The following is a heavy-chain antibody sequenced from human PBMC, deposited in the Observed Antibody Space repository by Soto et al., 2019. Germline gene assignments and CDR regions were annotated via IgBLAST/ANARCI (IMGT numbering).Heavy chain of an antibody. D-gene: IGHD3-22*01. V-gene: IGHV3-7*01. J-gene: IGHJ4*02. Sequence: DVHLVESGGGLVQPGGSLRLSCVGSGYIFSDYWMRWVRQAPGQGLEWVDNMSPDGSAQSYADSVNGRFTISRDNAGNSLFLQMNSLRAEAPAVYYCSGNAIGGGQGTLVTVSS. CDR1: GYIFSDYW. CDR2: MSPDGSAQ. CDR3: SGNAIG.